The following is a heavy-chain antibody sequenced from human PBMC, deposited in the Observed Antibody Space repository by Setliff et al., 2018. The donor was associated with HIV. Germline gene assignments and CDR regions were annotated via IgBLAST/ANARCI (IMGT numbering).Heavy chain of an antibody. Sequence: GASVKVSCKASGYTFTSYGISWVRQAPGQGLEWMGWISGYNGNTHYAQNLQGRVTMTTDTSTSTAYMELRSLRSDDTAVYYCASDWWELPALDCWGQGTRVTVSS. CDR1: GYTFTSYG. J-gene: IGHJ4*02. V-gene: IGHV1-18*01. CDR3: ASDWWELPALDC. CDR2: ISGYNGNT. D-gene: IGHD2-15*01.